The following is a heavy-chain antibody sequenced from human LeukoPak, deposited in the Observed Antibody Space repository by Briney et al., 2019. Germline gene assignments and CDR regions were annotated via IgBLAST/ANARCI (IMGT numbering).Heavy chain of an antibody. V-gene: IGHV5-51*01. CDR1: GYSFTTHW. J-gene: IGHJ4*02. CDR3: ARQLYSYGSVDY. CDR2: IYPGDSDT. Sequence: GESLQISCKASGYSFTTHWIGWVRQMPGKGLEWMGIIYPGDSDTRYSPSFQGHVTISADKSISTAYLQWSSLKASDTAMYYCARQLYSYGSVDYWGQGTLVTVSS. D-gene: IGHD5-18*01.